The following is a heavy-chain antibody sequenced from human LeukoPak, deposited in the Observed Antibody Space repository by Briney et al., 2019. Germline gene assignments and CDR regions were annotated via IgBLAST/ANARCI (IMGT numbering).Heavy chain of an antibody. Sequence: SSETLSLTCTVSGVPITSYFWTWIRQAPGMGLEWIGYIYYIGTTNYNPSLKGRATMSVDMSKNQFSLKLTSVTAADTAVYYCAREGYGSGSSHFMDVWGTGTTVTVSS. CDR3: AREGYGSGSSHFMDV. J-gene: IGHJ6*03. CDR2: IYYIGTT. D-gene: IGHD3-10*01. CDR1: GVPITSYF. V-gene: IGHV4-59*01.